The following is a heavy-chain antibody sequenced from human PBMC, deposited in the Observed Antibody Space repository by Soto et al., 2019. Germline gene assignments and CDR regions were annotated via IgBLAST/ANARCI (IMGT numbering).Heavy chain of an antibody. CDR1: GFTFSDYY. CDR2: ITSSDTII. CDR3: ARESRPQYSSGGYYFAY. Sequence: GSLRLSCAASGFTFSDYYMGWFRQAPGKGLECVSYITSSDTIIYYAGSVKGRFTISRDNAKNSFYLQMNSLRAEDTALYYCARESRPQYSSGGYYFAYGGQGPPV. V-gene: IGHV3-11*01. J-gene: IGHJ4*02. D-gene: IGHD6-19*01.